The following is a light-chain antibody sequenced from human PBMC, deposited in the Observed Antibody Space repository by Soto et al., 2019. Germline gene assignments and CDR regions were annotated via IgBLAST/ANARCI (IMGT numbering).Light chain of an antibody. CDR2: EVS. J-gene: IGLJ1*01. CDR1: SSDVGGSNY. V-gene: IGLV2-14*01. Sequence: QSALSQPASVSGSPGQSFTISCTGTSSDVGGSNYVSWFQQHPGKAPKLMLYEVSNRPSGVSNRYSGSKSDNTASLPISALQDDDEADSYCSSYAPSPTLYVFGTGTKLTVL. CDR3: SSYAPSPTLYV.